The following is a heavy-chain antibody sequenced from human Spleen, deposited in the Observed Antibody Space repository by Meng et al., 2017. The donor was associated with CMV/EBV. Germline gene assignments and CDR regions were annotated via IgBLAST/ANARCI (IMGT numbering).Heavy chain of an antibody. CDR3: ARGRREGSSPPSY. CDR2: IIPIFGTA. Sequence: RLLPSWAGVKKPGSSWKASCKASGGNFSSYAISWVRQAPGQGLEWMGGIIPIFGTANYAQKFQGRVTITADESTSTAYMELSSLRSEDTAVYYCARGRREGSSPPSYWGQGTLVTVSS. CDR1: GGNFSSYA. V-gene: IGHV1-69*01. D-gene: IGHD6-13*01. J-gene: IGHJ4*02.